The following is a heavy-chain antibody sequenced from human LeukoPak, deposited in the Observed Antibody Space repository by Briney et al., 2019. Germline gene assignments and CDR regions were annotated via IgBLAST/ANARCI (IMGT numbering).Heavy chain of an antibody. D-gene: IGHD3-22*01. Sequence: GASVKVSCKASGYTFTSYDINWVRQATGQGLEWMGWMNPNSGNAGYAQKFQGRVTITADESTSTAYMELSSLRSEGTAVYYCARDVGSSGYYRAFDIWGQGTMVTVSS. V-gene: IGHV1-8*01. CDR3: ARDVGSSGYYRAFDI. CDR2: MNPNSGNA. J-gene: IGHJ3*02. CDR1: GYTFTSYD.